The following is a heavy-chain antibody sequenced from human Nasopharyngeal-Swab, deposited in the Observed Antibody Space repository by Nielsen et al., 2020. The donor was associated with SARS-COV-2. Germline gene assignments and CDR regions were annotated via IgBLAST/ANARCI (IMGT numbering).Heavy chain of an antibody. Sequence: SETLSLTCTVSGYSISSGYYWDWIRQSPGKGLEWIGSIYHSGSTYYNPSLKSRVTISVDTSRNHFSLTLSSVTAADTAVYYCARGGSTPMIISYWGQGTLVTVSS. V-gene: IGHV4-38-2*02. CDR1: GYSISSGYY. CDR2: IYHSGST. J-gene: IGHJ4*02. CDR3: ARGGSTPMIISY. D-gene: IGHD5-18*01.